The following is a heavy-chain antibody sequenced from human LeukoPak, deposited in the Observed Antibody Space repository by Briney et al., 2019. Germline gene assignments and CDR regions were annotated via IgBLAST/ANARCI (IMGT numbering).Heavy chain of an antibody. CDR2: MKDDGSEK. CDR3: ATSVPGFGESLNY. V-gene: IGHV3-7*01. CDR1: GFNFNTYW. D-gene: IGHD3-10*01. J-gene: IGHJ4*02. Sequence: GGSLRLSCAASGFNFNTYWMTWVRQAPGKGLEWVANMKDDGSEKKYVDSVKGRFTLSRDNAKNSLYLHISTLRDEDTAVYYCATSVPGFGESLNYWGQGTLVTVSS.